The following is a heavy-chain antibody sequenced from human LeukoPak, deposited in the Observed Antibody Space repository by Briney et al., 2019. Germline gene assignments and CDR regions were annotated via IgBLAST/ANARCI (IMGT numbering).Heavy chain of an antibody. CDR3: ARDSDGGSHIVDY. Sequence: GGSLRLSCAASGFTFSSYWMSWVRQAPGKGLEWVANIKQDGSEKYYVDSMKGRFTISRDNAKNSLYLQMNSLRAEDTAVYYCARDSDGGSHIVDYWGQGTLVTVSS. V-gene: IGHV3-7*03. CDR1: GFTFSSYW. D-gene: IGHD2-15*01. J-gene: IGHJ4*02. CDR2: IKQDGSEK.